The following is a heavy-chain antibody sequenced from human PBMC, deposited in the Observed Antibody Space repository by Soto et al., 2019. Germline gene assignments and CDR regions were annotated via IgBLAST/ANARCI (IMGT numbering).Heavy chain of an antibody. D-gene: IGHD6-25*01. CDR1: GGSINSGGYY. V-gene: IGHV4-31*03. J-gene: IGHJ4*02. CDR3: ARCFPIAAASYY. CDR2: IYYSGST. Sequence: SETLSLTCTVSGGSINSGGYYWSCIRQPPGKGLEWVGYIYYSGSTYYNPSLKSRVSISVDTSINQFSLKLNSVTAADTAVYYCARCFPIAAASYYWGRGTLVTVSS.